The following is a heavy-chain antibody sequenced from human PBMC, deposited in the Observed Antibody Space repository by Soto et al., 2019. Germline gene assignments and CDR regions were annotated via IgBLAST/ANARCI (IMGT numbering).Heavy chain of an antibody. J-gene: IGHJ4*02. CDR3: AKESGGSSPAFDY. V-gene: IGHV3-30*18. CDR2: ISYDGRNK. Sequence: QGQLVESGGGVVQPGRSLRLSCAASGFTFSSYGMHWVRQAPGKGLEWVAVISYDGRNKYYADSVKGRFTISRDNSKNTLYLQMNSLRAEDTAVYYCAKESGGSSPAFDYWGQGTLVTVSP. D-gene: IGHD1-26*01. CDR1: GFTFSSYG.